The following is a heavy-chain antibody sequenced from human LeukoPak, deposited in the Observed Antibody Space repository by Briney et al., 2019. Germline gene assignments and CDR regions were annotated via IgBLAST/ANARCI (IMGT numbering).Heavy chain of an antibody. CDR1: GFIFSSFW. J-gene: IGHJ4*02. D-gene: IGHD1-26*01. Sequence: GGSLRLSCTASGFIFSSFWMAWVRQAPGKGLEWVSGISWNSGSIGYADSVKGRFTISRDNAKNSLYLQMNSLRAEDMALYYCAKDNSGSYYAGYFDYWGQGTLVTVSS. CDR2: ISWNSGSI. CDR3: AKDNSGSYYAGYFDY. V-gene: IGHV3-9*03.